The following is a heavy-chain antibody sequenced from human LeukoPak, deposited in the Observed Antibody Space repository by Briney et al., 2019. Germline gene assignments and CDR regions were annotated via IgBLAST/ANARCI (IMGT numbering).Heavy chain of an antibody. CDR3: ARDSPDGYTGEHYYYYIDA. Sequence: SETLSLTCTVSGGSITNYYWAWIRQPAGKGLEWMGRIWSNEATNYNPSLSGRLTMSVDTSKNQISLKLTSVTAADTAVYYCARDSPDGYTGEHYYYYIDAWGRGTTVTVSS. V-gene: IGHV4-4*07. CDR2: IWSNEAT. CDR1: GGSITNYY. D-gene: IGHD5-18*01. J-gene: IGHJ6*03.